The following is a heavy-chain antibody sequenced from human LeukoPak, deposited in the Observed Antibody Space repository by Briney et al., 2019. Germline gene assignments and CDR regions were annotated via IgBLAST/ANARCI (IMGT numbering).Heavy chain of an antibody. CDR3: ARHVTRIVGATRFDY. Sequence: SETLSLTCTVSGGSISSYYWSWIRQPPGKGLEWIGYIYYSGSTNYNPSLKSRFTISVDTSKNQFTLKLSSVPAADTAVYYSARHVTRIVGATRFDYWGQGTLVTVSS. D-gene: IGHD1-26*01. J-gene: IGHJ4*02. V-gene: IGHV4-59*08. CDR2: IYYSGST. CDR1: GGSISSYY.